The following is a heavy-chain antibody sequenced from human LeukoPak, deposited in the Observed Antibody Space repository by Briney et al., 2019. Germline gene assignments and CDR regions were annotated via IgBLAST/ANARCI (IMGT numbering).Heavy chain of an antibody. V-gene: IGHV1-18*01. J-gene: IGHJ6*02. D-gene: IGHD2-2*02. Sequence: ASVKVACKASGDTFTSYGISWVRQAPGQGLEWMGWISAYDGNTNYAQKLQGRVTMTTDTSTSTAYMELRSLRSDDTAVYYCARDTVVVPAAISGGYYYYGMDVWGQGTTVTVSS. CDR1: GDTFTSYG. CDR2: ISAYDGNT. CDR3: ARDTVVVPAAISGGYYYYGMDV.